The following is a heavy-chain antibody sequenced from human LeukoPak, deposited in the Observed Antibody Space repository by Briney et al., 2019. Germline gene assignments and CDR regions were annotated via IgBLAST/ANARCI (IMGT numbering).Heavy chain of an antibody. CDR1: GYTFTDYY. D-gene: IGHD2-2*01. Sequence: ASVKVSCRASGYTFTDYYIHWARQAPGQGLEWMGWINPDNGGTNYAQKFQGRVTMTRDTSIRTVYMDLSRLRSDDTAVFYCTREARVGNWFDPWGQGTQVTVSS. CDR2: INPDNGGT. J-gene: IGHJ5*02. V-gene: IGHV1-2*02. CDR3: TREARVGNWFDP.